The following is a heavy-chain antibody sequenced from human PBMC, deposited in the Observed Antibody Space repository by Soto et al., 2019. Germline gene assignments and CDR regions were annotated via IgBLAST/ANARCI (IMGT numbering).Heavy chain of an antibody. J-gene: IGHJ4*02. Sequence: PSETLSLTCAVYGGSFSGYYWSWIRQPPGKGLEWIGEINHSGSTNYNPSLKSRVTISVDTSKNQFSLKLSSVTAADTAVYYCARGHSSSWELDYWGQGTLVTGSS. D-gene: IGHD6-13*01. V-gene: IGHV4-34*01. CDR2: INHSGST. CDR1: GGSFSGYY. CDR3: ARGHSSSWELDY.